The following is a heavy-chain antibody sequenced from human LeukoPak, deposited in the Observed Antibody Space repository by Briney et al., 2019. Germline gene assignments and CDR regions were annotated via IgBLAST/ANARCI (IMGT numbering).Heavy chain of an antibody. J-gene: IGHJ6*02. CDR3: ARFPVRGYTYGSVIHHMDV. Sequence: SVKVSCKASGGTFNTYAITWVRRAPGQGLEWMGRIIPILDAADSAQKFQGRLTISADKSTSTVYMELSSLRSEDTAIYYCARFPVRGYTYGSVIHHMDVWGQGTTVTVSS. CDR1: GGTFNTYA. D-gene: IGHD5-18*01. V-gene: IGHV1-69*04. CDR2: IIPILDAA.